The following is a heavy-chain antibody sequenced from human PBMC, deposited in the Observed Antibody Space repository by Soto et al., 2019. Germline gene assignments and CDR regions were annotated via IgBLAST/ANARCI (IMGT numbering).Heavy chain of an antibody. V-gene: IGHV1-69*13. Sequence: SVKVSCKASGGTFSSYAISWVRQAPGQGLEWMGGIIPIFGTANYAQKFQGRVTITADESTSTAYMELSSLRSEDTAVYYCARCPRIAAAGTNWFDPWGQGTLVTVSS. CDR1: GGTFSSYA. CDR3: ARCPRIAAAGTNWFDP. D-gene: IGHD6-13*01. J-gene: IGHJ5*02. CDR2: IIPIFGTA.